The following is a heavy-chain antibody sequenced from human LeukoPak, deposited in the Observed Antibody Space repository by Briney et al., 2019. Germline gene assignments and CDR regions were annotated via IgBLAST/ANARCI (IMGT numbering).Heavy chain of an antibody. Sequence: PSETLSLTCTVSGGSISSSSYYWGWIRQPPGQGLEWIGYVYHSGSTYYNPSLKTLKTRVTISVDTSKNQFSLQVKSVTAADTAIYFCARLNGDGEWFDPWGQGILVTVSS. CDR2: VYHSGST. J-gene: IGHJ5*02. V-gene: IGHV4-39*07. CDR1: GGSISSSSYY. D-gene: IGHD4-17*01. CDR3: ARLNGDGEWFDP.